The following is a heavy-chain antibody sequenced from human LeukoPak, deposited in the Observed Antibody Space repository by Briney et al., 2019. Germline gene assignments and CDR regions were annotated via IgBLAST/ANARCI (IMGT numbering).Heavy chain of an antibody. CDR2: IYPGDSET. J-gene: IGHJ6*02. CDR3: ARQNHLLSGIPRGMDV. V-gene: IGHV5-51*01. Sequence: GESLKISCKGSGYSFTSYWIGWVRQMPGKGLEWMGIIYPGDSETRYSPSFQGQVTISADKSISTAYLQWSSLKASDTAMYYCARQNHLLSGIPRGMDVWGQGTTVTVSS. CDR1: GYSFTSYW. D-gene: IGHD1-14*01.